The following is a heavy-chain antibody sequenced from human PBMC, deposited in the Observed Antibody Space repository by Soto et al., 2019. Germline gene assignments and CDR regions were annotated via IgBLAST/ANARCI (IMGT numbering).Heavy chain of an antibody. D-gene: IGHD3-10*01. V-gene: IGHV3-21*02. CDR3: TRDRVKIRGVYYHYYGMDV. CDR2: ISSGSSYI. J-gene: IGHJ6*02. CDR1: EFTFSVYS. Sequence: DVQLEESGGGLVKPGGSLRLSCVASEFTFSVYSMNWVRQAPGKGLEWVSSISSGSSYIYYADSLKGRLTISRDNDKSSLFLHMNSLGVDDTSVYYCTRDRVKIRGVYYHYYGMDVWGQGTTVTVSS.